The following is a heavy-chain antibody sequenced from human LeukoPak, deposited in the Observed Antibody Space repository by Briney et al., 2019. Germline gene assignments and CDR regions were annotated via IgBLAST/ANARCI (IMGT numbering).Heavy chain of an antibody. Sequence: SETLSLTCAVSGVSISSSEWWIWVRQPPGQGLEWFGEIHRDGRTRYNPSLKSRVTMSIDYSKNQFSLKVSSVTAADTAIYYCGKTDIYFNPIDYWGPGSLVTVSS. V-gene: IGHV4-4*02. CDR3: GKTDIYFNPIDY. D-gene: IGHD3-9*01. J-gene: IGHJ4*02. CDR1: GVSISSSEW. CDR2: IHRDGRT.